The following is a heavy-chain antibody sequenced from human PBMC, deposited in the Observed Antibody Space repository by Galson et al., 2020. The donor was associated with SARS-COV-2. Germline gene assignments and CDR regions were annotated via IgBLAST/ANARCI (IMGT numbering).Heavy chain of an antibody. D-gene: IGHD6-19*01. CDR3: ASGPVAGTGHLHY. V-gene: IGHV4-39*01. CDR2: IHYSGST. CDR1: GGSLRNSRYY. Sequence: SENLSLTCTVSGGSLRNSRYYWGWTRQPPGQGLEWLGSIHYSGSTYYNPSLKSRVTISVDTSKNQFSLKLSSVTAADTAVYYCASGPVAGTGHLHYCGQGTLVTVSS. J-gene: IGHJ4*02.